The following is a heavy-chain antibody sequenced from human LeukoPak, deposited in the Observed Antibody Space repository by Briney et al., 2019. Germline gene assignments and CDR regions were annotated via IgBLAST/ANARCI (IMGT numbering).Heavy chain of an antibody. CDR3: ARGYSSSSGYYYYYMDV. Sequence: ASVKVSCKASGYTFTGYYMHWVRQAPGQGLEWMGWINPNSGGTHYAQKFQGRVTMTRDTSINTAYMELSRLRSDDTAVYYCARGYSSSSGYYYYYMDVWGKGTTVTVSS. J-gene: IGHJ6*03. CDR2: INPNSGGT. D-gene: IGHD6-6*01. CDR1: GYTFTGYY. V-gene: IGHV1-2*02.